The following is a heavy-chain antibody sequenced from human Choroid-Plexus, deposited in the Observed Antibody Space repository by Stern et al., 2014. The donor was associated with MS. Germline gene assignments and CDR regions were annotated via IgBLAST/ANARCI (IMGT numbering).Heavy chain of an antibody. J-gene: IGHJ5*02. V-gene: IGHV3-30*18. CDR2: VSYDGSNK. D-gene: IGHD2/OR15-2a*01. CDR1: GFTFGSCA. Sequence: MQLVESGGGVVQPGRPLRLSCVASGFTFGSCAMHWVRQAPGKGLERVAGVSYDGSNKYYADSVKGRFTNSRVNSQNTLYMQMSSLRPEDTAVYYCAKDRQYLTYFFDHWGQGSLVTVSS. CDR3: AKDRQYLTYFFDH.